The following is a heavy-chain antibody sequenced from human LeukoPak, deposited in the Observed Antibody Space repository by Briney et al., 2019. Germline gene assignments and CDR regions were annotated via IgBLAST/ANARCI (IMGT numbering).Heavy chain of an antibody. CDR1: GFTFSSYS. D-gene: IGHD3-22*01. Sequence: GGSLRLSCAASGFTFSSYSMNWVRQAPGKGLEWVSYISSSSSTIYYADSVKGRFTISRDNAKNSLYLQMNSLRAEDTAVYYCARETRYYDSSGLEHWGQGTLVTVSS. V-gene: IGHV3-48*01. J-gene: IGHJ1*01. CDR3: ARETRYYDSSGLEH. CDR2: ISSSSSTI.